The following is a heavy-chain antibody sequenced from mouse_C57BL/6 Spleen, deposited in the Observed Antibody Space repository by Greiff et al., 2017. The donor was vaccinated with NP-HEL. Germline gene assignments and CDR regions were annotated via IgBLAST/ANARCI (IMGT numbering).Heavy chain of an antibody. V-gene: IGHV3-6*01. CDR3: ARGWDGFDY. CDR1: GYSITSGYY. J-gene: IGHJ2*01. D-gene: IGHD4-1*01. CDR2: ISYDGSN. Sequence: EVKLLESGPGLVKPSQSLSLTCSVTGYSITSGYYWNWIRQFPGNKLEWMGYISYDGSNNYNPSLKNRISITRDTSKNQFFLKLNSVTTEDTATYYCARGWDGFDYWGQGTTLTVSS.